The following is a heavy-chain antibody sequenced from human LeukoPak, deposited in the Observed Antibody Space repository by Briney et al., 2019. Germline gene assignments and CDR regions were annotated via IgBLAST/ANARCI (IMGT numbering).Heavy chain of an antibody. CDR3: ASHPLRWYFDY. CDR1: GGSFSGYY. J-gene: IGHJ4*02. D-gene: IGHD3-16*01. CDR2: INHSGST. Sequence: SETLSLTCAVYGGSFSGYYWSWIRQPPGKGLEWIGEINHSGSTNYNPSLKSRVTISVDTSKNQFSLKLSSVTAADTAVYYCASHPLRWYFDYWGQGTLVTVSS. V-gene: IGHV4-34*01.